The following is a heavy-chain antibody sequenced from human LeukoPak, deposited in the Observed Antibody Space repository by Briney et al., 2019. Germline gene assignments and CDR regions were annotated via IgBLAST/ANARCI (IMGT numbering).Heavy chain of an antibody. Sequence: PGGSLRLSCAASGFTFSNYWMSWVRQAPGKGLEWVANINQDGSEKSYVDSVEGRFTISRDNAKKSLYLHVNSLRAEDTAVYYCARENWGFDYWGQGTLVTVSS. CDR2: INQDGSEK. J-gene: IGHJ4*02. D-gene: IGHD7-27*01. CDR1: GFTFSNYW. V-gene: IGHV3-7*01. CDR3: ARENWGFDY.